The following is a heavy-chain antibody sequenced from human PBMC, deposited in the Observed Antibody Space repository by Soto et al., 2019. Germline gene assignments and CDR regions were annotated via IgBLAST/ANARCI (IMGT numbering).Heavy chain of an antibody. CDR2: IIPIFGTA. J-gene: IGHJ4*02. D-gene: IGHD1-26*01. CDR3: ARDKVGATPGDY. Sequence: QVKLVQSGAEVKKPGSSVKVSCKASGGTFSSYAISWVRQAPGQGLEWMGGIIPIFGTANYAQKFQGRVTITADESTSTAYMEMSSLRSEDTAVYFCARDKVGATPGDYWGQGNLVTVSS. V-gene: IGHV1-69*01. CDR1: GGTFSSYA.